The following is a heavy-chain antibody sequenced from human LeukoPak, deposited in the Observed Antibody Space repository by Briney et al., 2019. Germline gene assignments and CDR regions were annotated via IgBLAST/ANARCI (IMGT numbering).Heavy chain of an antibody. Sequence: GGSLRLSCAASGFTFSSYWMSWVRQAPGKGLEWVANIKQDGSEKYYVDSVKGRFTISRDNAKNSLYLQMNSLRAEDTAVYYCARDRIAVALYYYYYGMDVWGQGTTVTVSS. CDR3: ARDRIAVALYYYYYGMDV. V-gene: IGHV3-7*01. CDR2: IKQDGSEK. D-gene: IGHD6-19*01. CDR1: GFTFSSYW. J-gene: IGHJ6*02.